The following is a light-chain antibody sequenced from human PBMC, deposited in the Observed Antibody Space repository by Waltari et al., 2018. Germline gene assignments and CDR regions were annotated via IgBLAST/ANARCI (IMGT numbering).Light chain of an antibody. V-gene: IGKV1-12*01. Sequence: DIQMTQSPSSVSASVGDRVTITCRASQYINNYLAWYQQKPGKAPKLLMYDSYSLESGVPSRFSGSGSGADFTLTISSLQSEDFATYYCQQAKTFPNTFGGGTKVEVK. J-gene: IGKJ4*01. CDR2: DSY. CDR1: QYINNY. CDR3: QQAKTFPNT.